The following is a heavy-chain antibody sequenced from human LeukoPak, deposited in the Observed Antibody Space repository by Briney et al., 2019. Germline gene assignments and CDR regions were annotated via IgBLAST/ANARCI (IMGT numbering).Heavy chain of an antibody. J-gene: IGHJ4*02. CDR1: GFDFSAYA. D-gene: IGHD3-16*01. CDR2: ITNSGGRT. CDR3: APDARLGESLR. V-gene: IGHV3-23*01. Sequence: GGSLRLSCAASGFDFSAYAMSWVRQTPGKGPEWVSYITNSGGRTHYADSVKGRFTISRDNSKNTLYLQMSSLRAEDTAIYYCAPDARLGESLRWGQGTLVTVSS.